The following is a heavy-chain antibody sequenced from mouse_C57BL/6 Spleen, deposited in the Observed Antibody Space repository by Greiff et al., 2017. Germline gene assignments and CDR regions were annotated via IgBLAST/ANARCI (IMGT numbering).Heavy chain of an antibody. Sequence: QVQLQQPGAELVKPGASVTMSCKASGYTFTSYWITWVKQRPGQGLAWIGDIYPGSGSTNYNEKFKSKAKLTVDTSSSTAYMQRSCLTSDYSAVYYCARQSAEDAMDYWGQGTSVTVSS. J-gene: IGHJ4*01. CDR2: IYPGSGST. CDR1: GYTFTSYW. V-gene: IGHV1-55*01. D-gene: IGHD1-3*01. CDR3: ARQSAEDAMDY.